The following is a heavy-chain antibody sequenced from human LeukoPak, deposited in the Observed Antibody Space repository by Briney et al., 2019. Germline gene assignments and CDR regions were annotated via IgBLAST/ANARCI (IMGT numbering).Heavy chain of an antibody. CDR3: ARDRSGYSYDDWAFDI. Sequence: ASVRVSCKASGYSFTDYYIHWVRQAPGQGLEWMGWINPNSGGTNYAQKFQGRVTMTRDTSISTAYMELSRLRSDDTAVYYCARDRSGYSYDDWAFDIWGQGTMVTVSS. CDR1: GYSFTDYY. V-gene: IGHV1-2*02. CDR2: INPNSGGT. J-gene: IGHJ3*02. D-gene: IGHD5-18*01.